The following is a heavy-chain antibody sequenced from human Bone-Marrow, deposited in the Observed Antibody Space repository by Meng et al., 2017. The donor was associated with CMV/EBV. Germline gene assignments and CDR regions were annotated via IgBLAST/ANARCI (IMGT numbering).Heavy chain of an antibody. V-gene: IGHV3-74*01. J-gene: IGHJ2*01. Sequence: GESLKISCAASGFTFSSYEMNWVRQAPGKGLVWVSRINSDGSSTSYADSVKGRFTISRDNAKNTLYLQMNSLRAEDTAVYYCARDSYRVTIFGAAAFFDLWGRGTLVTVSS. D-gene: IGHD3-3*01. CDR3: ARDSYRVTIFGAAAFFDL. CDR2: INSDGSST. CDR1: GFTFSSYE.